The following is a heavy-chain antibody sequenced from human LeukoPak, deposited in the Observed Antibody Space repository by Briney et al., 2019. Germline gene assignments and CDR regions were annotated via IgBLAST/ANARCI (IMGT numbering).Heavy chain of an antibody. D-gene: IGHD3-10*01. J-gene: IGHJ4*02. CDR3: ATGLVGGRGFDY. Sequence: VASVKVSCKVSGYTLTELSMHWVRQAPGKGLEWMGGFDPEDDETIYAQKFQGRVTMTEGTSIETAYMELSSLRSEDTAVYYCATGLVGGRGFDYWGQGTLVTVSS. CDR1: GYTLTELS. V-gene: IGHV1-24*01. CDR2: FDPEDDET.